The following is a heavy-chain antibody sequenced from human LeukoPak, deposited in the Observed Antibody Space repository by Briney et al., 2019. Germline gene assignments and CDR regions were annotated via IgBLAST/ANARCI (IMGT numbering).Heavy chain of an antibody. D-gene: IGHD2-2*01. CDR1: GYTFTSYD. CDR3: ARGEIYCSSTSCFNWFDP. Sequence: ASVTVSCKASGYTFTSYDINWVRQATGQGLEWMGWRNPNSGNTGYAQKFQGRVTMTRNTSISTAYMELSSLRSEDTAVYYCARGEIYCSSTSCFNWFDPWGQGTLVTVSS. CDR2: RNPNSGNT. V-gene: IGHV1-8*01. J-gene: IGHJ5*02.